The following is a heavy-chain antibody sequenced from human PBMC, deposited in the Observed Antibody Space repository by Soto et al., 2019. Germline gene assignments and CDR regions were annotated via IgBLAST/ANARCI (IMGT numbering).Heavy chain of an antibody. Sequence: PGGSLRLSCAASGFTFSIYSMNWVRQAPGKGLEWVSSISSSSSYIYYADSVKGRFTISRDNAKNSLYLQMNSLRAEDTAVYYCARDPLSSWSFFDYWGQGTLVTVSS. CDR1: GFTFSIYS. V-gene: IGHV3-21*01. CDR2: ISSSSSYI. J-gene: IGHJ4*02. CDR3: ARDPLSSWSFFDY. D-gene: IGHD6-6*01.